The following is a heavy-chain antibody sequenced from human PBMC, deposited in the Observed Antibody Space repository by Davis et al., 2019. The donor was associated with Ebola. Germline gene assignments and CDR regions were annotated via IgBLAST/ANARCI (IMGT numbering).Heavy chain of an antibody. D-gene: IGHD1-26*01. J-gene: IGHJ4*02. CDR2: IHHSGST. CDR1: GGSFSGYY. Sequence: MPSETLSLTCAVYGGSFSGYYWSWNRQPPGKGLEWIGEIHHSGSTNYNPSLKSRVTISVATSKNQFSLKLSSVTAADTAVYYCARGRGGSYYGYWGQGTLVTVSS. V-gene: IGHV4-34*01. CDR3: ARGRGGSYYGY.